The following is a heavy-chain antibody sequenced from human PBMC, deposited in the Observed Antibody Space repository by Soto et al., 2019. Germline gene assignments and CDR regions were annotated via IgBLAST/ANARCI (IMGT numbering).Heavy chain of an antibody. V-gene: IGHV4-59*12. CDR3: NRGGDYYGMDV. J-gene: IGHJ6*02. CDR1: GGSIRSYY. Sequence: SETLSLTCTVSGGSIRSYYWSWIRQPPGKGLAWIGYTYYTGSTNYNPSLKSRVTISVDTSKNQFSLKLSSVTAADTAVYYCNRGGDYYGMDVWGQGTTVTVSS. CDR2: TYYTGST. D-gene: IGHD3-10*01.